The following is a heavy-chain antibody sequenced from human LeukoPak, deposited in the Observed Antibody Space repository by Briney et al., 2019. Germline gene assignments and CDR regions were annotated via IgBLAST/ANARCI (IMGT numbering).Heavy chain of an antibody. CDR1: GFTFSSFS. CDR2: INHSGST. CDR3: ARRDTSGYYAY. V-gene: IGHV4-34*01. J-gene: IGHJ4*02. Sequence: GSLRLSCAASGFTFSSFSMNWVRQPPGKGLEWIGEINHSGSTNYNPSLKSRVTISVDTSKNQFSLKLSSVTAADTAVYYCARRDTSGYYAYWGQGTLVTVSS. D-gene: IGHD3-22*01.